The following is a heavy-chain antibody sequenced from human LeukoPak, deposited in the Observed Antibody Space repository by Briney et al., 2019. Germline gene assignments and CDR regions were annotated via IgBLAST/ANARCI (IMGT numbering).Heavy chain of an antibody. CDR3: ARRETYYYYDSMAYYFDY. Sequence: SETLSLTCAVYGGPFSGYYWSWIRQPPGKGLEWIGEINHSGSTNYNPSLKSRVTISVDTSKNQFYLKLSSVTAADTAVYYCARRETYYYYDSMAYYFDYWGEGSLVTVSS. V-gene: IGHV4-34*01. D-gene: IGHD3-22*01. J-gene: IGHJ4*02. CDR1: GGPFSGYY. CDR2: INHSGST.